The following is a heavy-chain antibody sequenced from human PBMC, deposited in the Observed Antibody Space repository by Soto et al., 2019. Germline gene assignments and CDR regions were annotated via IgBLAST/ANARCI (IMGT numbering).Heavy chain of an antibody. V-gene: IGHV3-33*01. Sequence: QVQLVESGGGVVQPGRSLRLSWAASGFTFSSYGMHWVRRARGKGLEWVAVIWYDGSNKYYADSVKGRFTISRDNSKNTLYLQMNSLRAEDTAVYYCAREGCSGGSCYPIGEWGQGTLVTVSS. CDR1: GFTFSSYG. J-gene: IGHJ4*02. D-gene: IGHD2-15*01. CDR2: IWYDGSNK. CDR3: AREGCSGGSCYPIGE.